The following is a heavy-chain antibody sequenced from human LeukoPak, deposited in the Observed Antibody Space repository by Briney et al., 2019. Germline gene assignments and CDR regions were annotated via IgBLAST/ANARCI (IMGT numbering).Heavy chain of an antibody. V-gene: IGHV1-2*06. CDR2: INPNSGGT. CDR1: GYTFTGYY. D-gene: IGHD4-17*01. J-gene: IGHJ4*02. CDR3: AVNDYGDYVPSN. Sequence: ASVKVSCKASGYTFTGYYMHWVRQAPGQGREWMGRINPNSGGTNYAQKFQGRVTMTRDTSISTAYMELSRLRSDDTAVYYCAVNDYGDYVPSNWGQGTLVTVSS.